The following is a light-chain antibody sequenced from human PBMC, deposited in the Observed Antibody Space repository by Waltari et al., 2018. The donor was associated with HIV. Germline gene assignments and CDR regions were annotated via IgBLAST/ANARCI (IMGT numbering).Light chain of an antibody. CDR3: QTWGSGVGV. Sequence: VLTQSPSASASLGASVNLTCTLTRGHSTYAIAWHQQQPAKGPRYLMKLYDDGSHTRGDGIPDRFSCSSSGAERFLTISSLQSEDEADYYCQTWGSGVGVFGPGTTVTVL. V-gene: IGLV4-69*02. CDR2: LYDDGSH. J-gene: IGLJ1*01. CDR1: RGHSTYA.